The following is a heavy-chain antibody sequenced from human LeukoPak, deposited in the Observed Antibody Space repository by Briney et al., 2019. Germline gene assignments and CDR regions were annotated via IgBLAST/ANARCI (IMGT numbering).Heavy chain of an antibody. CDR2: FDPEDGET. V-gene: IGHV1-24*01. D-gene: IGHD2-2*02. CDR3: ATAKPYCGSTSCYTFDY. Sequence: GASVKVSCKVSGYTLTELSMHWVRQAPGKGLEWMGGFDPEDGETIYAQKFQGRVTMTEDTSTDTAYMELSSLRSEDTAVYYCATAKPYCGSTSCYTFDYWGQGTLVTVSS. CDR1: GYTLTELS. J-gene: IGHJ4*02.